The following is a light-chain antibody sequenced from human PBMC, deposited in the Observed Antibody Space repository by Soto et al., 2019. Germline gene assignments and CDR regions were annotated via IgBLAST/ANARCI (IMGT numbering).Light chain of an antibody. J-gene: IGLJ3*02. Sequence: QSVLTQPASVSGSPGQSITISCTGTNSDLGGYNSVSWYQQHPGKAPKLMIYAVSNRPSGVSNRFSGSKSGNTASLTISGLQAEDEADYYCSSYTSSSTWVFGGGTKLTVL. CDR1: NSDLGGYNS. CDR3: SSYTSSSTWV. CDR2: AVS. V-gene: IGLV2-14*03.